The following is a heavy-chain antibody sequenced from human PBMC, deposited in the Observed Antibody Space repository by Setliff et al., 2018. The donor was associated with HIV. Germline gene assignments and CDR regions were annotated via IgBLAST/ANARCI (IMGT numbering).Heavy chain of an antibody. CDR3: ARAPAARGIDH. D-gene: IGHD6-6*01. J-gene: IGHJ4*02. V-gene: IGHV1-8*02. Sequence: ASVKVSCKASGYTFNTYDLVWVRQTSGQGLEWMGSMNANSGSAVYAPQFQGRVTMTEDTSTGTAYMELRSLRSDDTAVYYCARAPAARGIDHWGQGTLVTVSS. CDR2: MNANSGSA. CDR1: GYTFNTYD.